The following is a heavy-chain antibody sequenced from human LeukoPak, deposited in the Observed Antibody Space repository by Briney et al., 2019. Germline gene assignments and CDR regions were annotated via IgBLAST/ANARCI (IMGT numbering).Heavy chain of an antibody. V-gene: IGHV1-69*13. Sequence: ASVKVSCKASGGTFSSYAISWVRQAPGQGLEWMGGIIPIFGTANYAQKLQGRVTITADESTSTAYMELSSLRSEDTAVYYCARDNCSSTSCQSYYYYMDVWGKGTTVTVSS. CDR2: IIPIFGTA. CDR1: GGTFSSYA. J-gene: IGHJ6*03. CDR3: ARDNCSSTSCQSYYYYMDV. D-gene: IGHD2-2*01.